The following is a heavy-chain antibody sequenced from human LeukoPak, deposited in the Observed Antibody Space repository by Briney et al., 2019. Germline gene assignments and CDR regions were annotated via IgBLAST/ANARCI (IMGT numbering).Heavy chain of an antibody. CDR1: GLTFNYYG. CDR2: IWYDGSKK. CDR3: AKDQDRGVIWSYIDY. Sequence: GGSMRLSCAASGLTFNYYGMHWVRQAPGKGLEWVALIWYDGSKKYYADSVKGRFTISRDNSKNTLYLQMNNLRAEDTAVYYCAKDQDRGVIWSYIDYWGQGTLVTVSS. D-gene: IGHD3-10*01. V-gene: IGHV3-33*06. J-gene: IGHJ4*02.